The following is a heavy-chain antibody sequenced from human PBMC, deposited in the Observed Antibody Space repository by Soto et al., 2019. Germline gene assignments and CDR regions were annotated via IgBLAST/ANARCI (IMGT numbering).Heavy chain of an antibody. Sequence: SETLSLTCTVSGGSISSGDYYWSWIRQPPGKGLEWIGYIYYSGSTYYNPSLKSRVTISVDTSKNQFSLKLSSVTAADTAVYYCAGSSWYAFVNYWGQATLVTVSS. J-gene: IGHJ4*02. CDR1: GGSISSGDYY. D-gene: IGHD6-13*01. CDR3: AGSSWYAFVNY. V-gene: IGHV4-30-4*01. CDR2: IYYSGST.